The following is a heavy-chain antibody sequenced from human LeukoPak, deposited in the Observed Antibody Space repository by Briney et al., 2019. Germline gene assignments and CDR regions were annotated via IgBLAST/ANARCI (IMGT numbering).Heavy chain of an antibody. CDR2: IYYTGSS. Sequence: SETLSLTCTVSGGSISSYYWSWIRQPPGKGLEWIGYIYYTGSSNYNPSLKSRVTISVDTSKNQFSLKLSSVTAADTAVYYCARRMYSGSLDYWGQGTLVTVSS. CDR1: GGSISSYY. V-gene: IGHV4-59*08. D-gene: IGHD6-6*01. J-gene: IGHJ4*02. CDR3: ARRMYSGSLDY.